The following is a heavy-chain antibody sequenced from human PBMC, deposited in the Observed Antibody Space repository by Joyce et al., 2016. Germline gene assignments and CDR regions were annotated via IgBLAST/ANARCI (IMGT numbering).Heavy chain of an antibody. Sequence: QVQLQESGSGLVKPSQTLSHTCSFSGSSVTVDVYYGIWMRQHPGEALEWIGYIHGMGRAYCPSSRESQWTSAVDTSKNHFSLKLTSVTASDTAVYYCASFPRGISGSTFYFDHWGQGILVTVSS. CDR2: IHGMGRA. V-gene: IGHV4-31*01. J-gene: IGHJ4*02. CDR1: GSSVTVDVYY. D-gene: IGHD5-12*01. CDR3: ASFPRGISGSTFYFDH.